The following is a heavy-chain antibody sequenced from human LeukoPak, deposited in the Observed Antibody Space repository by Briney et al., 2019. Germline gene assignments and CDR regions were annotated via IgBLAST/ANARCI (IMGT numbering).Heavy chain of an antibody. Sequence: PGGSLRLSCAASGFTFSSYAMHWVRQAPGKGLEWVAVISYDGSNKYYADSVKGRFTISRDNSKNTLYLQMNSLRAEDTAVYYCAREVRHYYDMDVWGKGTTVTVSS. V-gene: IGHV3-30*04. CDR2: ISYDGSNK. CDR1: GFTFSSYA. J-gene: IGHJ6*04. CDR3: AREVRHYYDMDV.